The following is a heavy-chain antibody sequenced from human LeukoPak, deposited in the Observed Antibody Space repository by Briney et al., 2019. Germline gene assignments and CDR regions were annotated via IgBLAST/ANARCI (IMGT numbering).Heavy chain of an antibody. CDR3: ARYFTHYDILTHNWFDP. J-gene: IGHJ5*02. CDR2: IIPIFGTA. Sequence: SVKVSCKASGGTFSSYAISWVRQAPGQGLEWMGRIIPIFGTANYAQKFQGRVTITTDESTSTAYMELSSLRSEDTAVYYCARYFTHYDILTHNWFDPWGQGTLVTVSS. D-gene: IGHD3-9*01. CDR1: GGTFSSYA. V-gene: IGHV1-69*05.